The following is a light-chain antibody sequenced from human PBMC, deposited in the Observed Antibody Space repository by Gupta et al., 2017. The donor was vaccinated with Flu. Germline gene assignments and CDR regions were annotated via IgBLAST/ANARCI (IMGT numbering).Light chain of an antibody. CDR3: HLYGFSPRYT. Sequence: EIVLTQSPGTLSLSPGERATLSCRASQSVNSAFLAWFQHKPGQAPRLLISGASSRATGIPDRFSGGGPGTDFTLTISSLEPEDFAVYYCHLYGFSPRYTFGQGTKLEIK. CDR1: QSVNSAF. V-gene: IGKV3-20*01. CDR2: GAS. J-gene: IGKJ2*01.